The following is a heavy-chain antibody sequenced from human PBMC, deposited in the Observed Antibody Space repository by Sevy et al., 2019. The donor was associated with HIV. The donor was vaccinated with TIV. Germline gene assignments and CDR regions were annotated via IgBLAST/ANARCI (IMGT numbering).Heavy chain of an antibody. J-gene: IGHJ6*02. D-gene: IGHD4-17*01. CDR2: IVVGSGNT. CDR3: AADPVTTSYYYGTDV. V-gene: IGHV1-58*01. CDR1: GFTFTSSA. Sequence: ASVKVSCKASGFTFTSSAVQWVRQARGQRLEWIGWIVVGSGNTNYAQKFQERVTITRDMSTSTAYMELSSLRSEDTAVYYCAADPVTTSYYYGTDVWGQGTTVTVSS.